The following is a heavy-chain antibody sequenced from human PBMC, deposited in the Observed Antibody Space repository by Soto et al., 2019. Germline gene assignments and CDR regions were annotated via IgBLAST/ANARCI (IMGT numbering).Heavy chain of an antibody. CDR1: GGTFSSYA. D-gene: IGHD3-9*01. CDR3: ARDERYILTRTGMDV. CDR2: IIPIFGTA. V-gene: IGHV1-69*13. J-gene: IGHJ6*02. Sequence: SVKVSCKASGGTFSSYAISWVRQAPGQGLEWMGGIIPIFGTANYAQKFQGRVTITADESTSTAYMELSSLRSEDTAVYYCARDERYILTRTGMDVWGQGTTVTVSS.